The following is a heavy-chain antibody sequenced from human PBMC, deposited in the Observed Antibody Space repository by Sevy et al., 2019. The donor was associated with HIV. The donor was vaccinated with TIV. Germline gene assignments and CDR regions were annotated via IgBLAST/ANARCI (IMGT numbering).Heavy chain of an antibody. D-gene: IGHD3-3*01. V-gene: IGHV3-48*02. J-gene: IGHJ3*02. CDR1: GFTFSSYS. CDR2: ISSSSSTI. Sequence: GGSLRLSCAASGFTFSSYSMNWVRQAPGKGLEWVSYISSSSSTIYYADSVKGRFTISRDNAKNSLYLQMNSLRDEDTAGYYCARDYTLRFLEWPGAFDIWGQGTMVTVSS. CDR3: ARDYTLRFLEWPGAFDI.